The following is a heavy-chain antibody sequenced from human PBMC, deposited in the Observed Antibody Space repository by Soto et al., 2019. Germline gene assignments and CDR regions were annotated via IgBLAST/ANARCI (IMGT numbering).Heavy chain of an antibody. V-gene: IGHV4-59*01. Sequence: SETLSLTCTVSGGSISSYYWSWIRQPPGKGLEWIGYIYYSGSTNYNPSLKSRVTISVDTSKNQFSQKMSSVTAADTAVYYCARVADCFDYWGQGTLVTVSS. CDR3: ARVADCFDY. CDR1: GGSISSYY. CDR2: IYYSGST. J-gene: IGHJ4*02. D-gene: IGHD2-21*01.